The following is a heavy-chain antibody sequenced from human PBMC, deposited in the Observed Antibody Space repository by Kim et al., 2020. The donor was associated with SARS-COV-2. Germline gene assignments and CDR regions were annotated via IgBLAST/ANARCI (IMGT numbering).Heavy chain of an antibody. Sequence: YSLSGKGRITHNPATSKNQFSLQLNSVTPEDTAVYYCARDRQRAGTGVDYWGQGTLVTVSS. D-gene: IGHD6-19*01. J-gene: IGHJ4*02. CDR3: ARDRQRAGTGVDY. V-gene: IGHV6-1*01.